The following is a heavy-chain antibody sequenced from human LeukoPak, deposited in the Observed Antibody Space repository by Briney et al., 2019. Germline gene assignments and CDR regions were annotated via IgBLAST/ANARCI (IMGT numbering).Heavy chain of an antibody. CDR2: ISYDGSNK. CDR1: GFTFSSYG. D-gene: IGHD6-19*01. J-gene: IGHJ4*02. CDR3: AKIPIAVANPDFDY. V-gene: IGHV3-30*18. Sequence: GGSLRLSCAASGFTFSSYGMHWVRQAPGKGLEWVAVISYDGSNKYYGDSVKGRFTISRENSKNTLYLQMNSLRAEDTAVYYCAKIPIAVANPDFDYWGQGTLVSVSS.